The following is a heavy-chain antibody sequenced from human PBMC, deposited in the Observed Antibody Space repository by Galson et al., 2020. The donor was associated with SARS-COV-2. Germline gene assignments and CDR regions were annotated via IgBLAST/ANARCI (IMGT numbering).Heavy chain of an antibody. Sequence: SETLSLTCAVSGGSISSSNWWSWVRQPPGKGLEWIGDIYHSGSTNNNPSLKRRATMSLDTSKSQFSLRLSSVTAADTAVYYCARRGLRTDYYGMDVWGQGTTVTVSS. CDR1: GGSISSSNW. CDR2: IYHSGST. D-gene: IGHD2-15*01. V-gene: IGHV4-4*02. CDR3: ARRGLRTDYYGMDV. J-gene: IGHJ6*02.